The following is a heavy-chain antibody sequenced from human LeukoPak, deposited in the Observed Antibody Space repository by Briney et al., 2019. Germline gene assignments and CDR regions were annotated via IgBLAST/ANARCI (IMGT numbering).Heavy chain of an antibody. V-gene: IGHV3-21*01. CDR2: ISSSSSYI. CDR3: ARGGSYLSAFDI. CDR1: GFTFISYW. D-gene: IGHD1-26*01. J-gene: IGHJ3*02. Sequence: GGSLRLSCAASGFTFISYWMNWVRQAPGKGLEWVSSISSSSSYIYYADSVEGRFTISRDNAKNSLYLQMNSLRAEDTAVYYCARGGSYLSAFDIWGQGTMVTVSS.